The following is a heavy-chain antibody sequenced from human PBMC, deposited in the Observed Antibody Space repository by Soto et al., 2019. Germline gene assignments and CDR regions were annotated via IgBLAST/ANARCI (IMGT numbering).Heavy chain of an antibody. V-gene: IGHV4-31*03. Sequence: PSETLSLTCTVYGGFISSGGYYWTWIRQHPGKGLEWIGYISYSGSAYYSPSLESRVTISVDTSKNQFSLKLSSVTAADTAMYYCARSPDFWSGYFPDYYGMDVWGQGTTVTVS. CDR1: GGFISSGGYY. J-gene: IGHJ6*02. CDR3: ARSPDFWSGYFPDYYGMDV. CDR2: ISYSGSA. D-gene: IGHD3-3*01.